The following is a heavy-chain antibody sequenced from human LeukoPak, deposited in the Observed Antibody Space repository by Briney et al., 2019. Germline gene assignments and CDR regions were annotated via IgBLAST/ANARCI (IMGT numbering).Heavy chain of an antibody. Sequence: PGGSLRLSCAASGFIFSSYEMKWVSQAPGKGLEGVSYISSSGSITYYADSVKGRFTISRDNAKKSLYLQMNSLRAEDTAVYYCARIAVTGMWYFDYWGQGTQVTVSS. D-gene: IGHD6-19*01. V-gene: IGHV3-48*03. CDR2: ISSSGSIT. CDR3: ARIAVTGMWYFDY. CDR1: GFIFSSYE. J-gene: IGHJ4*02.